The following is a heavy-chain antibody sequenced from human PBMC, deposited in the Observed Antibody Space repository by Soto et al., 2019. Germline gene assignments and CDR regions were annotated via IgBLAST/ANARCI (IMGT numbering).Heavy chain of an antibody. Sequence: QVQLVQSGAEVKKPGASVKVSCKAYGYTFSSYGLSWVRRAPGQGLEWMGWISAYSGNTVYTQRFKGRLTMATDTSTGTAYMELRSLRSDDTAVYYCARDFYQSSGYCDYWGQGTLVTVSS. V-gene: IGHV1-18*01. CDR1: GYTFSSYG. J-gene: IGHJ4*02. D-gene: IGHD3-22*01. CDR3: ARDFYQSSGYCDY. CDR2: ISAYSGNT.